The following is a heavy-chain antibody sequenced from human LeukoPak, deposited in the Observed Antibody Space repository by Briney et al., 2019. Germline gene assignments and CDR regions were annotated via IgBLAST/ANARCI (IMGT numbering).Heavy chain of an antibody. CDR3: ARHFAVAALDY. CDR1: GGSFSGYY. D-gene: IGHD6-19*01. Sequence: SETLSLTCAVYGGSFSGYYWSWIRQPPGKGLEWIGEINHSGSTNYNPSLKSRVTISVDTSKNQFSLKLSSVTAADTAVYYCARHFAVAALDYWGQGTLVTVSS. CDR2: INHSGST. V-gene: IGHV4-34*01. J-gene: IGHJ4*02.